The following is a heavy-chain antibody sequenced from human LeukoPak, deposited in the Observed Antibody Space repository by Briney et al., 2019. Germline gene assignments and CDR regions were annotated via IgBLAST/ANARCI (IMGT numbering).Heavy chain of an antibody. J-gene: IGHJ4*02. Sequence: GGSLRLSCAASGFTFNYYAMHWVRQAPGKGLEYVSSISSNGGSTYYANSVKGRFTISRENSQNTLYLRMGSLRAEDMAVYYCARASWYSSSLTLDFWGQGSLVTVSS. CDR2: ISSNGGST. CDR3: ARASWYSSSLTLDF. CDR1: GFTFNYYA. V-gene: IGHV3-64*01. D-gene: IGHD6-6*01.